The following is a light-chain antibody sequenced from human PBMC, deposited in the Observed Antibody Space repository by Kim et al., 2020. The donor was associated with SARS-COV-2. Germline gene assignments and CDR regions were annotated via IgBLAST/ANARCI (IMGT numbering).Light chain of an antibody. CDR3: QQSYTMPRT. CDR2: AAS. CDR1: QSISNY. V-gene: IGKV1-39*01. Sequence: DIQMTQSPSSLSASVGDRVTITCRASQSISNYLNWYQQRPGKAPKVLIYAASSLQSGVPSRFSGSGSGTDFTLTISSLQPDDFATYYCQQSYTMPRTLGPGTKVDIK. J-gene: IGKJ1*01.